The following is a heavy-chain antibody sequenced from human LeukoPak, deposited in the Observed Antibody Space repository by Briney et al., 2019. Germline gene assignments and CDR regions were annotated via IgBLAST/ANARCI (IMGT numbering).Heavy chain of an antibody. CDR2: INWNGGST. V-gene: IGHV3-20*04. Sequence: TGGSLRLSCAASGFTFDDYGMSWVRQAPGKGLEWVSGINWNGGSTGYADSVKGRFTISRDNAKNSLYLQMNSLRAEDTALYYCARPLHLGYCSSTSCYTVPLDYWGQGTLVTVSS. D-gene: IGHD2-2*02. CDR3: ARPLHLGYCSSTSCYTVPLDY. CDR1: GFTFDDYG. J-gene: IGHJ4*02.